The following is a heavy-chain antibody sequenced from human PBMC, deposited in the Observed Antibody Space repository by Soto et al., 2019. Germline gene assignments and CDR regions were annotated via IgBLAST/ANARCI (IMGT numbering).Heavy chain of an antibody. V-gene: IGHV4-4*02. CDR3: ARKTDVATAKVGGGYVFDV. CDR2: IYHSGSP. J-gene: IGHJ3*01. Sequence: QVQLQESGPGLVKPSGTLSLTCAASSGSIFTTNWWSWVRQSPGRGLQWIGDIYHSGSPKYNPSLERRVSIYIAKAKDNFSLNLTSVTAADTAVYYCARKTDVATAKVGGGYVFDVWGQGTMVTVSS. D-gene: IGHD3-16*01. CDR1: SGSIFTTNW.